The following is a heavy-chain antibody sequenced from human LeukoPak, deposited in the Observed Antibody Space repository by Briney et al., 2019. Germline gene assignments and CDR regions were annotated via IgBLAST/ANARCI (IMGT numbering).Heavy chain of an antibody. CDR1: GYTLPRYD. J-gene: IGHJ6*03. CDR3: ARAHYSNYFIPTDLYYYIDV. V-gene: IGHV1-8*03. D-gene: IGHD4-11*01. Sequence: ASVKVSCKPSGYTLPRYDLIWVRQATGQGLEGMEWMNLNSGNPGYAQKFQGRVTITRNTSISTAYMGLSTLRSEDAAVYYCARAHYSNYFIPTDLYYYIDVSGKGTTVTVSS. CDR2: MNLNSGNP.